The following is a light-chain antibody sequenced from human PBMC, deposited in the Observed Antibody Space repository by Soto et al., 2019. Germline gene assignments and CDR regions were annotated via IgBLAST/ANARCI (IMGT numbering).Light chain of an antibody. CDR3: QQTDITWT. V-gene: IGKV1-39*01. CDR2: AAS. J-gene: IGKJ1*01. CDR1: QSISSF. Sequence: DIQMTQSPSSLSASVGDRVTITCRASQSISSFLNWYQQKPGKVPKLLIYAASTLQSEVPSRFSGSGSGTDFTLTISSLQPEDFATYYCQQTDITWTFGQGTKVDIK.